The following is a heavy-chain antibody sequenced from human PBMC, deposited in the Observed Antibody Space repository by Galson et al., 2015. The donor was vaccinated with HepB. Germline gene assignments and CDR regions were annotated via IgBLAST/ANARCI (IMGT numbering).Heavy chain of an antibody. Sequence: SVKVSCKASGGTFSSYAISWVRQAPGQGLGWMGGIIPIFGTANYAQKFQGRVTITADESTSTAYMELSSLRSEDTAVYYCARDDITIFGVVIERDYYYYGMDVWGQGTTVTVS. D-gene: IGHD3-3*01. V-gene: IGHV1-69*13. CDR2: IIPIFGTA. J-gene: IGHJ6*02. CDR3: ARDDITIFGVVIERDYYYYGMDV. CDR1: GGTFSSYA.